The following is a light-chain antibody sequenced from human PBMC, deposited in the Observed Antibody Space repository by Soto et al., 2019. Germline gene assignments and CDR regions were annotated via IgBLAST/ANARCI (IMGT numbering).Light chain of an antibody. CDR3: MQALQTPTT. CDR2: LGS. J-gene: IGKJ4*01. V-gene: IGKV2-28*01. CDR1: QSLLHSNGYNY. Sequence: DIVMTQSPLSLPVTPGEPASISCRSSQSLLHSNGYNYLYWYLQKPGQSPQLLIYLGSNRASGVPDRFSGSGSGTDFTLKISRVEAEDVGVYYCMQALQTPTTFGGETKVEIK.